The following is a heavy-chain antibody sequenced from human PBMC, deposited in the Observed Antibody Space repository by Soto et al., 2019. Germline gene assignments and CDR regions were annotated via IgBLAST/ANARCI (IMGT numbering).Heavy chain of an antibody. J-gene: IGHJ5*02. CDR1: GFTFSSYS. CDR3: EREWTYYDFWSGPKKNNWFDP. V-gene: IGHV3-48*01. Sequence: EVQLVESGGGLVQPGGSLRLSCAASGFTFSSYSMNWVRQAPGKGLERDSYISSSSSTIYYADSVKGRFTISRDNAKNSLYLQMNSLRAEDTAVYCCEREWTYYDFWSGPKKNNWFDPWGQGTLVTVSS. CDR2: ISSSSSTI. D-gene: IGHD3-3*01.